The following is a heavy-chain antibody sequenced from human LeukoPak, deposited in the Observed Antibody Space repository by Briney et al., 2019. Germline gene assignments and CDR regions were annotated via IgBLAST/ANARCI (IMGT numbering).Heavy chain of an antibody. D-gene: IGHD3-22*01. V-gene: IGHV3-66*01. CDR2: IYSGGNT. CDR3: ASRIVVVGLDY. J-gene: IGHJ4*02. Sequence: GGSLRLSCAASGLTAGSNCMSWVRQAPGKGLEWVSVIYSGGNTYYADSVKGRFIISRDNSKNTLYLQMNSLRAEDTAVYYCASRIVVVGLDYWGQGTLVTVSS. CDR1: GLTAGSNC.